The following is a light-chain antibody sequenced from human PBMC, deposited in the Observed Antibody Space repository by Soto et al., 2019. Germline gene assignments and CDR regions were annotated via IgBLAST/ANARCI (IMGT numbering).Light chain of an antibody. CDR2: GAS. CDR3: QHYGSSPTT. Sequence: EIVLTQSPGTLSLSPGVRATLSCRASQSVSSSYLGWYQQKPGQAPRLLIYGASSRATGIPDRFRGSGSGTDFTLTISRLEPEDFAVYYCQHYGSSPTTFGQGTKVEVK. CDR1: QSVSSSY. V-gene: IGKV3-20*01. J-gene: IGKJ1*01.